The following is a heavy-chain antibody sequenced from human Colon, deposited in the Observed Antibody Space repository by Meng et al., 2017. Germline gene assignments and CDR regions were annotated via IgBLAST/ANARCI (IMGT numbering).Heavy chain of an antibody. J-gene: IGHJ2*01. CDR1: GYSISSGYY. D-gene: IGHD3-22*01. V-gene: IGHV4-38-2*01. CDR2: IYHSGST. CDR3: ARSTSYYDSSGYYEDWYFDL. Sequence: GPLRLSCAVSGYSISSGYYWGWIRQPPGKGLEWIGSIYHSGSTYYNPSPKSRVTISVDTSKNQFSLKLSSVTAADTAVYYCARSTSYYDSSGYYEDWYFDLWGRGTLVTVSS.